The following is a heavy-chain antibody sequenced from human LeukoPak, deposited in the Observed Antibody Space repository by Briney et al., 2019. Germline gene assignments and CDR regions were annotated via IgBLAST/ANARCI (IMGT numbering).Heavy chain of an antibody. D-gene: IGHD1-26*01. CDR3: AKGSGSYPGQTNAFAI. Sequence: GASVKVSCKASGYTFTSYGISWVRQAPGQGLEWMGWISAYNGNTNYAQKLQGRVTMTTDTSTSTAYMELRSLRSDDTAVYYCAKGSGSYPGQTNAFAIWGQGTMVTVSS. J-gene: IGHJ3*02. CDR2: ISAYNGNT. CDR1: GYTFTSYG. V-gene: IGHV1-18*01.